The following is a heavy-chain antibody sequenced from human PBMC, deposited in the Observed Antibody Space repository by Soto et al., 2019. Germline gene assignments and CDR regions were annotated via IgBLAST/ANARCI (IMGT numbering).Heavy chain of an antibody. J-gene: IGHJ4*02. CDR1: GGTFSSYS. CDR3: ARATRYSYAPNY. V-gene: IGHV1-69*13. D-gene: IGHD5-18*01. Sequence: GASVKVSCKASGGTFSSYSISWVRQAPGQGLEWMGGIIPIFGTANYAQKFQGRVTITADESTSTAYMELSSLRSEDTAVYYCARATRYSYAPNYWGQGTLVTVSS. CDR2: IIPIFGTA.